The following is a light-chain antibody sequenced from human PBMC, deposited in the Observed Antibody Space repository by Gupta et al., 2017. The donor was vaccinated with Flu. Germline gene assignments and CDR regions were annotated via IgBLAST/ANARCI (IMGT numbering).Light chain of an antibody. Sequence: PSTLSASVGDRVTITCRASQSISSWLAWYQQKPGKAPKVLIYKASSLETGVPSRFSGSGSGTEFSLTISSLQPDDFAIYYCQQYNSYPWTFGQGTKVEIK. CDR2: KAS. J-gene: IGKJ1*01. CDR3: QQYNSYPWT. CDR1: QSISSW. V-gene: IGKV1-5*03.